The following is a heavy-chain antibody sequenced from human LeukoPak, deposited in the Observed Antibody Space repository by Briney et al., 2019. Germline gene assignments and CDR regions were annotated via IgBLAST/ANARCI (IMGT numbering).Heavy chain of an antibody. J-gene: IGHJ4*02. Sequence: ASVKASCKASGYTFTGYYMHWVRQAPGQGLEWMGWINPNSGGTNYAQKFQGRVTMTRDTSISTAYMELSRLRSDDTAVYYCARDRRDFWSGYYAIPLDYWGQGTLVTVSS. V-gene: IGHV1-2*02. D-gene: IGHD3-3*01. CDR2: INPNSGGT. CDR3: ARDRRDFWSGYYAIPLDY. CDR1: GYTFTGYY.